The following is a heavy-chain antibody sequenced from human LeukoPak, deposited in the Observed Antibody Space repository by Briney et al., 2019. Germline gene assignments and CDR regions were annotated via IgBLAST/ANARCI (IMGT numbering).Heavy chain of an antibody. Sequence: PSQTLSLTCTVSGGSISSGDYYWSWLRQPPGQGLDWIGYIYCSGSTYYNPSLKSRATISVDTSKNQFSLKLSSVTAADTAVYYCARGVQQLVPSWFDPWGQGTLVTVSS. CDR3: ARGVQQLVPSWFDP. CDR2: IYCSGST. CDR1: GGSISSGDYY. D-gene: IGHD6-13*01. V-gene: IGHV4-30-4*08. J-gene: IGHJ5*02.